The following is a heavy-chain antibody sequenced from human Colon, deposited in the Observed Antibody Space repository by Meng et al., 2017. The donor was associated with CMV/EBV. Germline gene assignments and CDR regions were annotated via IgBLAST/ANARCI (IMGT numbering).Heavy chain of an antibody. CDR1: GFTFSDYN. V-gene: IGHV3-21*06. CDR3: ARENVRLFYTMDV. Sequence: GESLKISCEASGFTFSDYNMNWVRQAPGKGLEWVSSITGPGTHVSYADSLKGRFTISRDNAKSSLYLQIDSLRAEDTAVYFCARENVRLFYTMDVWGQGTTVTVSS. CDR2: ITGPGTHV. J-gene: IGHJ6*02. D-gene: IGHD2/OR15-2a*01.